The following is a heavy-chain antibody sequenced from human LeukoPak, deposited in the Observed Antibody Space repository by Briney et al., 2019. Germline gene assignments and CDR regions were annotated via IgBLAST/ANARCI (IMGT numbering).Heavy chain of an antibody. CDR3: ARYVWGSYPTFEDY. D-gene: IGHD3-16*02. Sequence: SETLSLTCTVSGGSISSYYWSWIRQPPGKGLEWTGYIYYSGSTNYNPSLKSRVTISVDTSKNQFPLKLSSVTAADTAVYYCARYVWGSYPTFEDYWGQGTLVTVSS. CDR2: IYYSGST. CDR1: GGSISSYY. V-gene: IGHV4-59*01. J-gene: IGHJ4*02.